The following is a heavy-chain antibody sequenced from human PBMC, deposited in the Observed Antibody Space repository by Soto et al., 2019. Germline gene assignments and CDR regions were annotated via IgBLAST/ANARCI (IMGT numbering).Heavy chain of an antibody. Sequence: GESLKISCKGSGYSFTSYWIGWVRQMPGKGLEWMGIIYPGDSDTRYSPSFQGQVTISADKSISTAYLQWSSLKASDTAMYYCARHSHRIIAVAGDAFDIWGQGTMVTVSS. CDR1: GYSFTSYW. CDR2: IYPGDSDT. CDR3: ARHSHRIIAVAGDAFDI. J-gene: IGHJ3*02. V-gene: IGHV5-51*01. D-gene: IGHD6-19*01.